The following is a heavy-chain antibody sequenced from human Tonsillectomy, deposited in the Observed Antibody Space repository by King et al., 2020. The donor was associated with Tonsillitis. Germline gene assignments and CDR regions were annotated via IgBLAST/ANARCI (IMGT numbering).Heavy chain of an antibody. CDR2: IYSSGSP. CDR3: ARRKGGSSWIDY. J-gene: IGHJ4*02. D-gene: IGHD6-13*01. V-gene: IGHV4-59*08. CDR1: GGSTSSFY. Sequence: VQLQESGPGLVKPSETLSLTCTVSGGSTSSFYWTWIRQPPGKGLEWIGNIYSSGSPYYNPPLKSRVTISIDTSKNQFSLKLSSVTAADTAVYYCARRKGGSSWIDYWGPGTLVTVSS.